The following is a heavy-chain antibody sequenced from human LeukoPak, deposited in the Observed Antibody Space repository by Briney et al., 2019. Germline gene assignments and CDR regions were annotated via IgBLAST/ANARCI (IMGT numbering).Heavy chain of an antibody. CDR3: ASYLTSIPSGMDV. D-gene: IGHD2/OR15-2a*01. Sequence: GGSLRLSCAASGVTFSRYWMHWLRQAPGMGLVWVSRISTDGSTTTYADSVKGRFTISRDNGKNTLYLQMNSLIAEDTAVYYCASYLTSIPSGMDVWGQGTTVTVSS. V-gene: IGHV3-74*01. CDR2: ISTDGSTT. J-gene: IGHJ6*02. CDR1: GVTFSRYW.